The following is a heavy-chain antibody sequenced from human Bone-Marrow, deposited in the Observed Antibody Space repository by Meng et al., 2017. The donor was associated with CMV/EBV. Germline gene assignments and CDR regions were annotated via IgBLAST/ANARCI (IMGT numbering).Heavy chain of an antibody. Sequence: GESLKISCAASGFTFSSYAMHWVRQAPGKGLEWVAVISYDGSNKYYADSVKGRFTISRDNSKNTLYLQMNSLRAEATAVYYCARGVVPAFDLSAYYYGMDVWGQGTTVTVSS. CDR3: ARGVVPAFDLSAYYYGMDV. J-gene: IGHJ6*02. CDR1: GFTFSSYA. D-gene: IGHD2-2*01. CDR2: ISYDGSNK. V-gene: IGHV3-30-3*01.